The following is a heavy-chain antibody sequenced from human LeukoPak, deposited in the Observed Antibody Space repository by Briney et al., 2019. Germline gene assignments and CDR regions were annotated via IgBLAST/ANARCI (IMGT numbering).Heavy chain of an antibody. J-gene: IGHJ6*02. Sequence: SETLSLTCAVYGGSFSGYYWSWIRQPPGKGLEWIGEINHSGSTNYNPSLKSRVTISVDTSKNQFSLKLSSVTAADTAVYYCARGHRIGRPYGMDVWGQGTTVTVSS. D-gene: IGHD2-21*01. CDR2: INHSGST. CDR3: ARGHRIGRPYGMDV. V-gene: IGHV4-34*01. CDR1: GGSFSGYY.